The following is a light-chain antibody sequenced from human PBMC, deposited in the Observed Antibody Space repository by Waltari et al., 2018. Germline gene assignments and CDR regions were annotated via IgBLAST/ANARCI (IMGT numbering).Light chain of an antibody. CDR2: YDS. V-gene: IGLV3-21*04. CDR3: LVWHSTTDHHGV. Sequence: SYVVTQSPSVSVAPGETARIPCGGDNIGRKREHWYQQRPGQAPVLVISYDSDRPSGTPERFAGSNSGNTATLTISWVEANDEAVYYCLVWHSTTDHHGVFGGGTKLTVL. CDR1: NIGRKR. J-gene: IGLJ2*01.